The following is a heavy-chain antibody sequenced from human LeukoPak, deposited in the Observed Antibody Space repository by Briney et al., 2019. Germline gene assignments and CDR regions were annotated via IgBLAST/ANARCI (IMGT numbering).Heavy chain of an antibody. J-gene: IGHJ5*02. CDR1: GGSISSYY. D-gene: IGHD6-19*01. CDR3: AKLSGSGWYFTQYNWFDP. Sequence: SSETLSLTCTVSGGSISSYYWSWIRQPPEKGLEWIGYFYYTGSTNYNPSLKSRVTISVDTSKNQFSLKLSSVTAADTAVYYCAKLSGSGWYFTQYNWFDPWGQGTLVTVSS. CDR2: FYYTGST. V-gene: IGHV4-59*08.